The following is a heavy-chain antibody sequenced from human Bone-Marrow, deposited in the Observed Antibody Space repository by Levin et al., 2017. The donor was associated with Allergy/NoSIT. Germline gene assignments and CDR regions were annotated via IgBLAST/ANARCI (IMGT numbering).Heavy chain of an antibody. Sequence: GSLRLSCAASGFTFSDYWMYWVRQAPGKGPVWVSRINSDGSSTRYADSVRGRFTISRDNAKNRLYLQMNSLRAEDTAVYYCVRDPYSTSSTVQRGFWFDPWGQGTLVTVSS. CDR3: VRDPYSTSSTVQRGFWFDP. D-gene: IGHD6-6*01. J-gene: IGHJ5*02. CDR1: GFTFSDYW. CDR2: INSDGSST. V-gene: IGHV3-74*01.